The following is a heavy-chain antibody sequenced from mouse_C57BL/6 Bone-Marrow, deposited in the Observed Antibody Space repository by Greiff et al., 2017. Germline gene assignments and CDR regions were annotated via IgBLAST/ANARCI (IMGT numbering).Heavy chain of an antibody. CDR2: INPNYGTT. D-gene: IGHD1-3*01. Sequence: EVKVVESGPELVKPGASVKISCKASGYSFTDYNMNWVKQSNGKSLEWIGVINPNYGTTSYNQKFKGKATLTVDQSSSTAYMQLNSLTSEDSAVYYCARGDESYIYYAMDYWGQGTSVTVSS. V-gene: IGHV1-39*01. CDR1: GYSFTDYN. CDR3: ARGDESYIYYAMDY. J-gene: IGHJ4*01.